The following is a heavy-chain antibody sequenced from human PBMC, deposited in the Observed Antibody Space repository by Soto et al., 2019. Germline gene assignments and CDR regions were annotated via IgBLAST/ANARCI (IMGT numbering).Heavy chain of an antibody. Sequence: ASVKVSCKASGYTFTSYAIHWVRQAPGQRLEWMGWINAGNGNTKYSQKFQGRVTITRDTSASTAYMELSSLRSEDTAVYYCARAASPKYQLLLDYWGQGTLVTVSS. CDR2: INAGNGNT. D-gene: IGHD2-2*01. V-gene: IGHV1-3*01. J-gene: IGHJ4*02. CDR1: GYTFTSYA. CDR3: ARAASPKYQLLLDY.